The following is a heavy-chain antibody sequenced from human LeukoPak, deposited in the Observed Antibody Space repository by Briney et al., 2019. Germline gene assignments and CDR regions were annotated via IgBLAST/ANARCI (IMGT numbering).Heavy chain of an antibody. CDR3: ARHDCSSTRCGFRT. D-gene: IGHD2-2*01. CDR2: SYYTGTT. V-gene: IGHV4-39*01. J-gene: IGHJ5*02. Sequence: SETLSLTCTVSGGSISSSSYYWGWIRQTAVKGLEGIGSSYYTGTTYYNPSLKSRVTIFVDTSKLHFSLKLSSVTAADTAVYYCARHDCSSTRCGFRTWGQGTLVTVSS. CDR1: GGSISSSSYY.